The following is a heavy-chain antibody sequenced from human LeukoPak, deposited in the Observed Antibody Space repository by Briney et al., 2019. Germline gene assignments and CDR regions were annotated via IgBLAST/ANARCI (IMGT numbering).Heavy chain of an antibody. J-gene: IGHJ4*02. CDR3: AILTAARGRFDY. CDR1: GLTFSSYA. Sequence: PGVSLRLSCAASGLTFSSYAMSWVRQAPGKGLEWVSAISGSGGSPYYADSVKGRFTISRDNSKNTLYLQMNSLRAEDTAVYYCAILTAARGRFDYWGQGTLVTVSS. D-gene: IGHD6-13*01. V-gene: IGHV3-23*01. CDR2: ISGSGGSP.